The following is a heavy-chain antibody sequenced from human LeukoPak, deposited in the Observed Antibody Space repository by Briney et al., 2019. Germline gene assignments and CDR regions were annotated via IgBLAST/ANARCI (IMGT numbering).Heavy chain of an antibody. CDR1: GVSLSRYG. V-gene: IGHV3-30*02. CDR3: AKDNYYDSTLLYFFDY. Sequence: GGALRLSSVAAGVSLSRYGMHWGRQAPGKGLEWGGFLRYDGSNKYCADSVKGRFTISRDNSKNTLYLQMNSLRAEDTAVYYCAKDNYYDSTLLYFFDYWGQGTLVTVSS. J-gene: IGHJ4*02. D-gene: IGHD3-22*01. CDR2: LRYDGSNK.